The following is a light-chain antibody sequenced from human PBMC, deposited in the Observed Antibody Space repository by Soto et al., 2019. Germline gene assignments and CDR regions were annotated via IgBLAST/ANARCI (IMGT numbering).Light chain of an antibody. Sequence: QSALTQPASVSGSHGQSITISCTGTSSDVGSYNLVSWYQQHPGKAPKLMIYEVSKRPSGVSNRFSGSKSGNTASLTISGLQAEDEADYYCCSYAGSSTFPYVFGAGTKVTVL. CDR1: SSDVGSYNL. J-gene: IGLJ1*01. V-gene: IGLV2-23*02. CDR2: EVS. CDR3: CSYAGSSTFPYV.